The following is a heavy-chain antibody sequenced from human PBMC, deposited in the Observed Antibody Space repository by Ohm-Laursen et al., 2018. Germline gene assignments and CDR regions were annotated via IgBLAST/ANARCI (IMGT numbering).Heavy chain of an antibody. CDR1: GFTFSSYG. J-gene: IGHJ6*02. D-gene: IGHD3-3*01. CDR2: IWYDGSNK. Sequence: LSLTCAASGFTFSSYGMHWVRQAPGKGLEWVAVIWYDGSNKYYADSVKGRFTISRDNSKNTLYLQMNSLRAEDTAVYYCARASEASYGMDVWGQGTTVTVSS. V-gene: IGHV3-33*01. CDR3: ARASEASYGMDV.